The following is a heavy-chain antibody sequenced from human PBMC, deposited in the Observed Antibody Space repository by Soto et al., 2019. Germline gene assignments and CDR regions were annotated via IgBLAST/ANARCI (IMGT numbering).Heavy chain of an antibody. J-gene: IGHJ4*02. CDR3: ARVHSGLVAATHIDY. CDR2: ISAYNGNT. V-gene: IGHV1-18*04. D-gene: IGHD2-15*01. Sequence: ASVKVSCKASGYTFTSYGISWVRQAPGQGLEWMGWISAYNGNTNYAQKLQGRVTMTTDTSTSTAYMELRSLRSDDTAVYYCARVHSGLVAATHIDYWGQGTLVTVSS. CDR1: GYTFTSYG.